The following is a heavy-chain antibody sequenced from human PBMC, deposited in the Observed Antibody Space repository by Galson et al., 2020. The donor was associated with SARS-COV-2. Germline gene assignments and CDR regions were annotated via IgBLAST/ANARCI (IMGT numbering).Heavy chain of an antibody. V-gene: IGHV3-74*01. D-gene: IGHD7-27*01. CDR1: GFTFSSYW. CDR3: ARGDMGNDYFDY. CDR2: ISSEGSST. J-gene: IGHJ4*02. Sequence: GGSLRLSCAASGFTFSSYWMHWVRQAPGKGLVWVSRISSEGSSTRYADSVKGRFTISGDNAKNTLYLQMNSLRAEDTAVYYCARGDMGNDYFDYWGQGTLVTVSS.